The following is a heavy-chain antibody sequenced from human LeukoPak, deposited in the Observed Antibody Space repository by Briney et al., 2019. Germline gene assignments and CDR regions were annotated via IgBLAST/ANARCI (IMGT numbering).Heavy chain of an antibody. CDR3: ARDSTWMVPAATTPGFDY. V-gene: IGHV1-69*05. CDR2: IIPIFGTA. J-gene: IGHJ4*02. D-gene: IGHD2-2*01. Sequence: SVKVSCKASGGTFSSYAISWVRQAPGQGLEWMGGIIPIFGTANYAQKFQGRVTITTDESTSTAYMELSSLRSEDTAVYYCARDSTWMVPAATTPGFDYWGQGTLVTVSS. CDR1: GGTFSSYA.